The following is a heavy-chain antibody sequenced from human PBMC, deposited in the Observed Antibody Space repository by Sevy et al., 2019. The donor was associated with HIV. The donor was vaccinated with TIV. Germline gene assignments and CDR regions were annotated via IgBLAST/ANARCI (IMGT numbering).Heavy chain of an antibody. CDR2: IYPDDSET. CDR1: GYKFSSYW. CDR3: XXXXXXXXXXXQYYFDL. J-gene: IGHJ4*02. Sequence: GESLKISCKGYGYKFSSYWIGWVRQMPGKGLEWMGIIYPDDSETRYSPSLEGQVTISADKSISTAYLHWSSLRASDXXXXXXXXXXXXXXXXXQYYFDLWGQGTLVTVSS. V-gene: IGHV5-51*01.